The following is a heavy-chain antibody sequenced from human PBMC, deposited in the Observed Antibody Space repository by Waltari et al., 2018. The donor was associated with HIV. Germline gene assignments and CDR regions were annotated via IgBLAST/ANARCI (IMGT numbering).Heavy chain of an antibody. CDR1: GDSISSSTHY. J-gene: IGHJ4*02. CDR3: TRLTGLSQADF. D-gene: IGHD2-8*01. V-gene: IGHV4-39*01. CDR2: LFYGGDT. Sequence: QLHLQESGPGPVKPSQTLSLTCPVPGDSISSSTHYWGWLRQPPGKGLEWIGALFYGGDTYYNPSLQGRVTMSVDTSENQFSLRLNSVTATDTAMYYCTRLTGLSQADFWGRGTLVTVSS.